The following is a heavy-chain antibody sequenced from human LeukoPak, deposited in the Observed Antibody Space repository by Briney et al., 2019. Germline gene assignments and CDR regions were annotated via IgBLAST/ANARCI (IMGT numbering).Heavy chain of an antibody. D-gene: IGHD3-10*01. V-gene: IGHV1-69*05. Sequence: ASVKVSCKASGCTFGSYAISWVRQAPGQGLEWMGGIIPIFGTANYAQKFQGRVTITTDESTTTAYMELSSLRSEDTAVYYCARAGITMVRGVLTYNWFDPWGQGTLVTVSS. J-gene: IGHJ5*02. CDR3: ARAGITMVRGVLTYNWFDP. CDR2: IIPIFGTA. CDR1: GCTFGSYA.